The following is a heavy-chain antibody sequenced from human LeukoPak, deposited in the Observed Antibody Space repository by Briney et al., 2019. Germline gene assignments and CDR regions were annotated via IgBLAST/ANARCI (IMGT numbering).Heavy chain of an antibody. CDR3: ARDGPSSSWFFAHPCYYYMDV. D-gene: IGHD6-13*01. V-gene: IGHV3-30*04. Sequence: GRSLRLSCAASGFTFSSYAMHWVRQAPGKGLEWVAVISYDGSNKYYADSVKGRFTISRDNSKNTLYLQMNSLRAEDTAVYYCARDGPSSSWFFAHPCYYYMDVWGKGTTVTVSS. CDR1: GFTFSSYA. CDR2: ISYDGSNK. J-gene: IGHJ6*03.